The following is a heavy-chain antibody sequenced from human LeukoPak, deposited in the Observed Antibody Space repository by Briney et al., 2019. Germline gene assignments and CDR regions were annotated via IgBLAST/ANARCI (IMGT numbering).Heavy chain of an antibody. CDR2: ISWNSGSI. J-gene: IGHJ4*02. D-gene: IGHD6-13*01. V-gene: IGHV3-9*01. Sequence: PGGSLRLSCAASGFTFSTYAMSWVRQAPGKGLEWVSGISWNSGSIAYADSVKGRFTISRDNAKNSLYLQMNSLRAEDTALYYCAREGGQLVLFDYWGQGTLVTVSS. CDR1: GFTFSTYA. CDR3: AREGGQLVLFDY.